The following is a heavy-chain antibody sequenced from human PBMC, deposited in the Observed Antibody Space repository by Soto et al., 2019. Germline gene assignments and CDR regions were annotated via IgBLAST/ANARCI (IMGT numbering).Heavy chain of an antibody. Sequence: QVQLVQSGAEVKKPGASVKVSCKVSGYTLTELSMHWVRQAPGKGLEWMGGFDPEVGETIYAQKFKGRVTMTEDTSTDTAYMELSSLRSEDTAVYYCATGDTAMVTASYYYYYGMDVWGQGTTVTVSS. V-gene: IGHV1-24*01. D-gene: IGHD5-18*01. CDR1: GYTLTELS. CDR2: FDPEVGET. J-gene: IGHJ6*02. CDR3: ATGDTAMVTASYYYYYGMDV.